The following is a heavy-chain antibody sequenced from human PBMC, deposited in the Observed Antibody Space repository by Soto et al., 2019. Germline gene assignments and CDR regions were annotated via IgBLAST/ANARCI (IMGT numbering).Heavy chain of an antibody. J-gene: IGHJ6*02. D-gene: IGHD5-12*01. CDR2: ISYEGSKT. CDR1: GFTFSDYG. Sequence: QVQLVESGGDVVQPGRSLRLSCAASGFTFSDYGIHWVRQAPGKGLEWVAVISYEGSKTYYADSVKGRFTISRDNSKNTLYLQMASLRPEDTAVYYCAKDHWAAYSGYAIRNDLDVWGQGTTVTVSS. CDR3: AKDHWAAYSGYAIRNDLDV. V-gene: IGHV3-30*18.